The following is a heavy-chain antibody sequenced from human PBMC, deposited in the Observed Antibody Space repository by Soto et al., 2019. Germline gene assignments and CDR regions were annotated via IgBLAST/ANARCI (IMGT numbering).Heavy chain of an antibody. CDR1: GGTFSSYA. CDR2: IIPIFGTA. Sequence: QVQLVQSGAEVKKPGSSVKFSCKASGGTFSSYAISWVRHAPGQGLEWMGGIIPIFGTANYAQKFQGRVTITADDSTSTAYMELSSLRSEDTAVYYCARNSFHSLRYFDLWGRGTLVTVSS. D-gene: IGHD2-15*01. V-gene: IGHV1-69*01. CDR3: ARNSFHSLRYFDL. J-gene: IGHJ2*01.